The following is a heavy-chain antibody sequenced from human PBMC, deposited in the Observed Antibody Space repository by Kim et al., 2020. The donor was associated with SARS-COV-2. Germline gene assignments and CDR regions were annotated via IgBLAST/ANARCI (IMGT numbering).Heavy chain of an antibody. V-gene: IGHV3-23*01. Sequence: YCADAGKDPFTTSRDNYKNPLHLQMNSLRAEDTAVYYCANVVFAAAGYDYWGQGTLVTVSS. CDR3: ANVVFAAAGYDY. D-gene: IGHD6-13*01. J-gene: IGHJ4*02.